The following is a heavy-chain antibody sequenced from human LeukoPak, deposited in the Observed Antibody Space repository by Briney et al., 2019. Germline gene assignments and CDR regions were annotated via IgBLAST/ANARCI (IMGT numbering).Heavy chain of an antibody. Sequence: SETLSLTCTVSGYSISSGYYWGWIRQPPGKGLEWIGEINHSGSTNYNPSLKSRVTISVDTSKNQFSLKLSSVTAADTAVYYCARLPQPPYYYYYYMDVWGKGTTVTVSS. V-gene: IGHV4-38-2*02. CDR2: INHSGST. J-gene: IGHJ6*03. D-gene: IGHD1-14*01. CDR1: GYSISSGYY. CDR3: ARLPQPPYYYYYYMDV.